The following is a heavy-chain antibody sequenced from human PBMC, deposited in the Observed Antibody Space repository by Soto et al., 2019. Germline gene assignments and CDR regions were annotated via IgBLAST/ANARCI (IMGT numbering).Heavy chain of an antibody. V-gene: IGHV1-58*01. J-gene: IGHJ4*02. Sequence: GASVKVSCKASGFTFTSSAVQWVRQARGQRLEWIGWIVVGSGNTNYAQKFQERVTITRDMSTSTAYMELSSLRSEDTAGYSCAADLYYYDSSGYPGPGDGGQGPLLTLPS. D-gene: IGHD3-22*01. CDR3: AADLYYYDSSGYPGPGD. CDR2: IVVGSGNT. CDR1: GFTFTSSA.